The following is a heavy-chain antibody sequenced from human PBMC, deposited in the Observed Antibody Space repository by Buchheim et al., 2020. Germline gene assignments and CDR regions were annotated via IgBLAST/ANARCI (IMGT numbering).Heavy chain of an antibody. Sequence: QLQLQESGPGLVKPSETLSLTCTVSGGSISSSSYYWGWIRQPPGKGLEWIGSIYYSGSTYYNPSLKSRVPISVDPSNNQFSLKLSSVTAANTAVYYCARDRDYYDSSGYLERYFDLWGRGTL. CDR3: ARDRDYYDSSGYLERYFDL. D-gene: IGHD3-22*01. CDR1: GGSISSSSYY. V-gene: IGHV4-39*07. J-gene: IGHJ2*01. CDR2: IYYSGST.